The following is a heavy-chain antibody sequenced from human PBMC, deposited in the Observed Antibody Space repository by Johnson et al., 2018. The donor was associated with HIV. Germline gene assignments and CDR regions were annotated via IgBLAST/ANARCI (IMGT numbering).Heavy chain of an antibody. CDR1: GLTFSSNY. D-gene: IGHD4-17*01. V-gene: IGHV3-30-3*01. Sequence: QVQLVESGGGVVQPGQSLRLSCAASGLTFSSNYMSWVRRAPGKGLEWVAIISYDGSNKYYADSVKGRFTVSRDNSKNTLYLQMNSLRVEDTAVYYCARGMTTVTNHDAFDIWGQGTMVTVSS. J-gene: IGHJ3*02. CDR3: ARGMTTVTNHDAFDI. CDR2: ISYDGSNK.